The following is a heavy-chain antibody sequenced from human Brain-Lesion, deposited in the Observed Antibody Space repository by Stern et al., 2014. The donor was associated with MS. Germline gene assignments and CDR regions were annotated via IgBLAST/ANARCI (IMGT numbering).Heavy chain of an antibody. Sequence: QVQLQESGPGLVKPSQTLSLSCTVSGGSISSGGYYWSWIRQPAGKGLEWTGRLFNNGRTRYTPPLKSRVTLSIHTSKNQFSLALNSRTAADTAVYYCARGRVVPGFQYYATDVWGQGTTVIVSS. CDR1: GGSISSGGYY. CDR3: ARGRVVPGFQYYATDV. D-gene: IGHD2-2*01. J-gene: IGHJ6*02. CDR2: LFNNGRT. V-gene: IGHV4-61*02.